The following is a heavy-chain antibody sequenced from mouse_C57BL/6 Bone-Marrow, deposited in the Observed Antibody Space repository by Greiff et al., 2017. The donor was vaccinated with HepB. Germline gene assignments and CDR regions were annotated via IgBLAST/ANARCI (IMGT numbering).Heavy chain of an antibody. CDR1: GYSFTDYN. CDR2: INPNYGTT. D-gene: IGHD2-4*01. V-gene: IGHV1-39*01. Sequence: EVQLQESGPELVKPGASVKISCKASGYSFTDYNMNWVKQSNGKSLEWIGVINPNYGTTSYNQKFKGKATLTVDQSSSTAYMQLNSLTSEDSAVYYCASLLYYDYDEYYFDYWGQGTTLTVSS. CDR3: ASLLYYDYDEYYFDY. J-gene: IGHJ2*01.